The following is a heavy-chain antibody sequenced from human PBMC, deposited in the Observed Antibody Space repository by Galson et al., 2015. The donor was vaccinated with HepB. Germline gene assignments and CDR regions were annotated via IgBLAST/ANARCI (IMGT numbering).Heavy chain of an antibody. CDR2: ISSNGYMI. CDR1: GFTFGAYE. D-gene: IGHD3-10*02. V-gene: IGHV3-48*03. CDR3: VRDHTLCYWCLGS. Sequence: SLRLSCAASGFTFGAYEMNWVRQAPGKGLEWLSYISSNGYMIYYAESVKGRFTVSIDNARDSLYLQMNSLRVQDTTVYYCVRDHTLCYWCLGSWGHGSLVSVSA. J-gene: IGHJ4*03.